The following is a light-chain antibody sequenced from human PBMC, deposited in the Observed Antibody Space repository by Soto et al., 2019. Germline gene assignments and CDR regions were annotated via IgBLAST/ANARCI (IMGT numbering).Light chain of an antibody. J-gene: IGKJ4*01. CDR3: QQAHSFPLT. CDR1: QDISSW. Sequence: DIQMTHSPSSVSASVGDTVTITCRASQDISSWLAWFQQKPGRAPKLLLYAASSLQSGVPSRFSGSGSGAYFTLTISSLQPEDFAHYYCQQAHSFPLTFGGGTKVEIK. CDR2: AAS. V-gene: IGKV1-12*01.